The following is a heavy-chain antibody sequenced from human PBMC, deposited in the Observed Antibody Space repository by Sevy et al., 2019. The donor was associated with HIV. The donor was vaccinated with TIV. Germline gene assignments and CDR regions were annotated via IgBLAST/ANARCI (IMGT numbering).Heavy chain of an antibody. Sequence: GGSLRLSCEASGFTFSKYSMSWVRQAPGKGLEWVSTFSFGCGRINYADSVKGRFTISRDGSKNTLYLQMNRLRAEDTAAYYCAREGCTKPHDYWGQGTLVTVSS. CDR1: GFTFSKYS. D-gene: IGHD2-8*01. J-gene: IGHJ4*02. V-gene: IGHV3-23*01. CDR3: AREGCTKPHDY. CDR2: FSFGCGRI.